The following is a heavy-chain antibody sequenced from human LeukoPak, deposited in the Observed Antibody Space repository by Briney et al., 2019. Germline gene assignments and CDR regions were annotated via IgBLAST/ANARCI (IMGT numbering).Heavy chain of an antibody. Sequence: GGSLRLSCAASGFTFSSYGMHWVRQAPGKGLEWVAVISYDGSNKYYADSVKGQFTISRDNSKNTLYLQMNSLRAEDTAVYYCASIRLPYFDYWGQGTLVTVSS. CDR1: GFTFSSYG. V-gene: IGHV3-30*03. CDR2: ISYDGSNK. CDR3: ASIRLPYFDY. D-gene: IGHD4-17*01. J-gene: IGHJ4*02.